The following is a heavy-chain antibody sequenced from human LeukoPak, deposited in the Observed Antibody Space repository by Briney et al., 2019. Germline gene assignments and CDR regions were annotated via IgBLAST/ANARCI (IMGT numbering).Heavy chain of an antibody. CDR1: GGSFSGYY. CDR3: ARVRGCEWLYDAFDI. D-gene: IGHD5-12*01. J-gene: IGHJ3*02. CDR2: INHSGST. V-gene: IGHV4-34*01. Sequence: PSETLSLTCAVYGGSFSGYYWSWIRQPPGKGLEWVGEINHSGSTNYNPSLKSRVTISVDTSKNQFSLKLSSVTAADTAVYYCARVRGCEWLYDAFDIWGQGTMVTVSS.